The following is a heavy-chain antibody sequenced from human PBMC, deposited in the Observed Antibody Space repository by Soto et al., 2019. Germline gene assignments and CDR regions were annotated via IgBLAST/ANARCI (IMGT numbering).Heavy chain of an antibody. D-gene: IGHD6-13*01. CDR2: IRPNGGST. CDR1: GYTFTSYY. V-gene: IGHV1-2*02. J-gene: IGHJ6*02. CDR3: ARGSVASAAEPTGMDV. Sequence: ASVKVSCKASGYTFTSYYIHWVRQAPGQEFEWMGWIRPNGGSTDFAREFQGRFTMTWDTSISTAYMDLSSLRSDDTAVYYCARGSVASAAEPTGMDVWGQGTTVTVSS.